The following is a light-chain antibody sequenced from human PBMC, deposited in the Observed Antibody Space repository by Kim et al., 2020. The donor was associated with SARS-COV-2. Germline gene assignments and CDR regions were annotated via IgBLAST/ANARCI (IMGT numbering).Light chain of an antibody. CDR1: HSLLHSNGYKY. J-gene: IGKJ1*01. Sequence: PAAISCRVSHSLLHSNGYKYLDWYLQKPGQSPQLLFYLGSKRASGVPDRFSGSRSGTDFTLKISRVEAEDVRVYYCMQALQTPPAFGQGTKVDFK. CDR3: MQALQTPPA. CDR2: LGS. V-gene: IGKV2-28*01.